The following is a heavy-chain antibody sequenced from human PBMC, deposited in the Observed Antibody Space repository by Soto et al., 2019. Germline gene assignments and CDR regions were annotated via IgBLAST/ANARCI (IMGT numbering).Heavy chain of an antibody. Sequence: QVQLVHSGAEVKKPGSSVKLSCKASGGTFISYAISWVRQATGQGLEWMGGIIPIFGTANYAQKFQGRVTITADESTSTAVRGLSSLRSEDTAMYYCARAGVAAAGRSSQYFLYWRQGTMGGVTS. J-gene: IGHJ1*01. CDR2: IIPIFGTA. CDR3: ARAGVAAAGRSSQYFLY. D-gene: IGHD6-13*01. V-gene: IGHV1-69*12. CDR1: GGTFISYA.